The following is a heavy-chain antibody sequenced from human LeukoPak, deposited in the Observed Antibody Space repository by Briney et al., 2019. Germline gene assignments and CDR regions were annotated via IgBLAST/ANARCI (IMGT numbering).Heavy chain of an antibody. J-gene: IGHJ4*02. CDR1: GGSISSSSYY. V-gene: IGHV4-39*07. Sequence: SETLPLTCTVSGGSISSSSYYWGWIRQPPGKGLEWIGSIYYSGSTYYNPSLKSRVTISVDTSKNQFSLNLSSVTAADTAVYYCARVMDAYFDYWGQGTLVTVSS. D-gene: IGHD2-8*01. CDR3: ARVMDAYFDY. CDR2: IYYSGST.